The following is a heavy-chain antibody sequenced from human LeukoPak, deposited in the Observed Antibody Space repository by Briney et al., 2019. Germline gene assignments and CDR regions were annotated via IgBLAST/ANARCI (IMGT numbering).Heavy chain of an antibody. Sequence: EASVKVSCKASGYTFTGYYMHWVRQAPGQGLGWMGWINPNSGGTNYAQKFQGGVTMTRDTSISTAYMELSRLRSDDTAVYYCARDSNYDSSGYAIDYWGQGTLVTVSS. CDR2: INPNSGGT. D-gene: IGHD3-22*01. J-gene: IGHJ4*02. CDR3: ARDSNYDSSGYAIDY. V-gene: IGHV1-2*02. CDR1: GYTFTGYY.